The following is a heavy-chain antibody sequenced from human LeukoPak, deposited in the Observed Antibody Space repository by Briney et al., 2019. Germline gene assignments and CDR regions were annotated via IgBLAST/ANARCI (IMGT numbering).Heavy chain of an antibody. CDR1: GYTLTELS. CDR3: ATRSVGVDSSGYPFDY. D-gene: IGHD3-22*01. V-gene: IGHV1-24*01. CDR2: FDPGDGET. Sequence: ASVKVSCKVSGYTLTELSMHWVRQAPGKGLEWMGGFDPGDGETIYAQKFQGRVTMTEDTSTDTAYMELSSLRSEDTAVYYCATRSVGVDSSGYPFDYWGQGTLVTVSS. J-gene: IGHJ4*02.